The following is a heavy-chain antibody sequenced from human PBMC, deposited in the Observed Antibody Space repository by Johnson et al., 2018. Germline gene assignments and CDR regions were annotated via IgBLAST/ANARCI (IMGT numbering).Heavy chain of an antibody. D-gene: IGHD1-14*01. J-gene: IGHJ3*02. V-gene: IGHV3-64*07. CDR1: GFTFSRFS. CDR2: ITYDGGVT. Sequence: VQLVESGGGLVQPGGSLRLSCAASGFTFSRFSMHWVRQAPGKGLEYVSAITYDGGVTYYADSVRGRFTISRDNSKSTLYLQMDSLRVEDMSVYYCARVGTNDVFDIWRQGAVVTVSS. CDR3: ARVGTNDVFDI.